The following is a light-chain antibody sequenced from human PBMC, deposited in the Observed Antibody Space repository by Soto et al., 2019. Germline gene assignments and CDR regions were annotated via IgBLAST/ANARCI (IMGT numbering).Light chain of an antibody. V-gene: IGKV3-20*01. CDR1: QSVTSNY. J-gene: IGKJ1*01. CDR3: QQYTDWPLT. Sequence: ETVLTQSPGTLSLSPGERATVSCRASQSVTSNYLAWYQQKPGQAPRLLIYGISSRATGVPDRFSGSGSGTDFTLTISRLEPEDFAVYYCQQYTDWPLTFGQGTKVDIK. CDR2: GIS.